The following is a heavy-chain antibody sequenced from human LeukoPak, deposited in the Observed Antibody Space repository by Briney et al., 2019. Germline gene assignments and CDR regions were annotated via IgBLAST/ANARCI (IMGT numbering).Heavy chain of an antibody. CDR3: ARVRCSSTCCPGLNWFDP. CDR1: GYTFTSYG. J-gene: IGHJ5*02. Sequence: GASVKVSCKASGYTFTSYGISWVRQAPGQGLEWMGWISAYNGNTNYAQKLQGRVTMTTDTSTSTAYMELRSLRSDDTAVYYCARVRCSSTCCPGLNWFDPWGQGTLVTVSS. D-gene: IGHD2-2*01. CDR2: ISAYNGNT. V-gene: IGHV1-18*04.